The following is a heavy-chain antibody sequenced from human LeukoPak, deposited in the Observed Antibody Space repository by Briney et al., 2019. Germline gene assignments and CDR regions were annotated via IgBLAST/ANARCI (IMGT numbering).Heavy chain of an antibody. V-gene: IGHV1-18*04. J-gene: IGHJ4*02. CDR1: GYTFTSYG. D-gene: IGHD6-13*01. CDR3: AAGYSSSWYVGNYFDY. Sequence: ASVKVSCKASGYTFTSYGISWVRQAPGQGLEWMGWISTYNGNTNYAQKLQGRVTMTTDTSTSTAYMELSSLRSEDTAVYYCAAGYSSSWYVGNYFDYWGQGTLVTVSS. CDR2: ISTYNGNT.